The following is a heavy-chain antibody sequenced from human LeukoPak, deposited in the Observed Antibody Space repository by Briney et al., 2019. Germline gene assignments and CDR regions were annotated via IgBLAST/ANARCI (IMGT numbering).Heavy chain of an antibody. V-gene: IGHV4-39*01. CDR1: GGSIRSSRYY. CDR3: ARLYSSGWYGDYFDY. J-gene: IGHJ4*02. D-gene: IGHD6-19*01. CDR2: IYYSGST. Sequence: SETLSLTCTVSGGSIRSSRYYWGWIRQPPGKGLEWIGSIYYSGSTYYNPSLKSRVTISVDTSKNQFSLKLSSVTAADTAVYYCARLYSSGWYGDYFDYWGQGTLVTVSS.